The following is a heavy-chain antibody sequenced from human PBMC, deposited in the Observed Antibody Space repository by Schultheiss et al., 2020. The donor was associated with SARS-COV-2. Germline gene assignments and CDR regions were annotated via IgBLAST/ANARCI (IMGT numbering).Heavy chain of an antibody. V-gene: IGHV4-38-2*02. CDR3: ARDSVTRYYYYGMDV. CDR2: IYHSGST. CDR1: GGSISSYY. Sequence: SETLSLTCTVSGGSISSYYWSWIRQPPGKGLEWIGSIYHSGSTYYNPSLKSRVTISVDTSKNQFSLKLSSVTAADTAVYYCARDSVTRYYYYGMDVWGQGTTVTVSS. D-gene: IGHD4-11*01. J-gene: IGHJ6*02.